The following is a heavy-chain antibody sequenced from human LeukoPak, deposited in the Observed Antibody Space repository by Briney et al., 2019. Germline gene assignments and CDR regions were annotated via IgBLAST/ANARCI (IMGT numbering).Heavy chain of an antibody. CDR1: GFSFSTSG. CDR3: AKPLVVVAATRGAFDI. CDR2: ISYDEYFK. J-gene: IGHJ3*02. Sequence: PGRSLRLSCAGSGFSFSTSGMHWVRQAPGRGLEWVAVISYDEYFKNYADSVKGRFTVSKDSSENTLFLQMNNLRPEDTAMYYCAKPLVVVAATRGAFDIWGPGTMVTVSS. V-gene: IGHV3-30*18. D-gene: IGHD2-15*01.